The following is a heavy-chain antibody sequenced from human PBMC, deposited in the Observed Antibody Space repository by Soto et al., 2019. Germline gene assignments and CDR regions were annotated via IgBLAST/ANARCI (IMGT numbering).Heavy chain of an antibody. Sequence: ASVKVSCKASGYTFTSSSINWVRQAPGQGFEWMVWINAYNGDTNFAQKFKGRVTLTTDTSTTTAYMELRSLRSDDTAVYFCARDVVGYCSRTSCPLDFWSQGTQVTVSS. CDR1: GYTFTSSS. V-gene: IGHV1-18*01. CDR3: ARDVVGYCSRTSCPLDF. D-gene: IGHD2-2*01. J-gene: IGHJ4*02. CDR2: INAYNGDT.